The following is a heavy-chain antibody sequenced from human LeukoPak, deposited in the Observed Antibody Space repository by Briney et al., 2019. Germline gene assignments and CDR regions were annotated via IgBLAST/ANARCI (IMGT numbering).Heavy chain of an antibody. CDR2: ISGSGGST. J-gene: IGHJ6*03. CDR3: AKVYFGPEYYIDV. CDR1: GFTFSSYA. D-gene: IGHD3-10*01. V-gene: IGHV3-23*01. Sequence: HPGGSLRLSCAASGFTFSSYAMSWVRQAPGKGLEWVSAISGSGGSTYYADSVKGRFTISRDNSKNTLYLQMNSFRAEDTAVYYCAKVYFGPEYYIDVWGKGTTVTVSS.